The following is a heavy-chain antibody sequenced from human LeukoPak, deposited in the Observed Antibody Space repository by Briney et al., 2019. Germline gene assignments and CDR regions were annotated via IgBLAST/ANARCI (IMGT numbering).Heavy chain of an antibody. CDR1: GFIFRDYA. Sequence: PGGSLRLSCVASGFIFRDYAMSWVRQAPAGGLEWVSSLRGDGETFYTDSVKGRITLSRDHSRNTVYLQLSNLRVEDTAVYYCAKASWVSSADAVLWGQGTLVTVS. CDR3: AKASWVSSADAVL. CDR2: LRGDGET. J-gene: IGHJ4*02. V-gene: IGHV3-23*01. D-gene: IGHD3-16*01.